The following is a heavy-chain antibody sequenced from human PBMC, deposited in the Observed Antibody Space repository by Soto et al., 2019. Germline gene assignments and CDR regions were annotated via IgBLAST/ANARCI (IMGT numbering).Heavy chain of an antibody. CDR3: AGTFSDYYDSSGYLYYFGY. J-gene: IGHJ4*02. V-gene: IGHV1-18*01. CDR2: IGAYKGNT. D-gene: IGHD3-22*01. CDR1: GYTFTSYG. Sequence: ASVKVSCKASGYTFTSYGISWVRQAPGQGLEWMGWIGAYKGNTNYAQKLQGRVTMTTDTSTGTAYMGLRSLRSGDTAVYYCAGTFSDYYDSSGYLYYFGYRGQGTLFTVSS.